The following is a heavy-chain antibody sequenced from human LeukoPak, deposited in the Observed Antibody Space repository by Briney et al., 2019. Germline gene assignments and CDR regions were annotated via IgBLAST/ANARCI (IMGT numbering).Heavy chain of an antibody. CDR3: AKEGTVAGTGYFDY. Sequence: GGSLRLSCAASGFTFSNYAMSWVRQAPGKGLEWVSAITGGGNTYYADSVKGRFTISRDNSKNTLYMQMNSLRAEDTAIYYCAKEGTVAGTGYFDYWGQGALVTVSS. V-gene: IGHV3-23*01. J-gene: IGHJ4*02. D-gene: IGHD6-19*01. CDR1: GFTFSNYA. CDR2: ITGGGNT.